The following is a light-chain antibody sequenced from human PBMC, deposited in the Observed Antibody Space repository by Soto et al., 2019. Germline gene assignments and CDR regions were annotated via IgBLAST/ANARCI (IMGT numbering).Light chain of an antibody. CDR2: FGS. V-gene: IGKV2-28*01. J-gene: IGKJ3*01. CDR1: QSPLHSNGYNY. CDR3: MQPLQSPFT. Sequence: DIVMTQSPLSLPVTPGEPASISCRSSQSPLHSNGYNYLAWYLQKPGQSPQLLIYFGSNGPSGVPDRFSGSGSGTDFTLKISRVEAEDVWVYYCMQPLQSPFTVGPGTKVDSK.